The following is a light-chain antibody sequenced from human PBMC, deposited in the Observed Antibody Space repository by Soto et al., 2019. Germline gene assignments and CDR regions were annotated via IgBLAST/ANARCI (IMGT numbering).Light chain of an antibody. CDR3: HLYNSYSDA. J-gene: IGKJ1*01. Sequence: DIQMTQTHSTVCGSVGDRVSITCRAPPTIISWLAWYQPKPRNAPNLHIYNAPPSNLGLPSRFTPSGSRTDFTLTIRTLQPDDFATYYCHLYNSYSDAFGQLPQVDI. CDR1: PTIISW. V-gene: IGKV1-5*03. CDR2: NAP.